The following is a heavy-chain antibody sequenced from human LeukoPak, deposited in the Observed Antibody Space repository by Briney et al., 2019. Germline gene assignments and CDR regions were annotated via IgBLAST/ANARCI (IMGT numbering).Heavy chain of an antibody. CDR3: ASTPRSRNWFDP. CDR1: GGTFSSYA. J-gene: IGHJ5*02. CDR2: IIPIFGTA. Sequence: SVKVSCKASGGTFSSYAISWVRQAPGQGLEWMGRIIPIFGTANYAQKFQGRVTITTDESTSTAYMELSSLRSEDTAVYYCASTPRSRNWFDPWGQGTLVTVSS. V-gene: IGHV1-69*05.